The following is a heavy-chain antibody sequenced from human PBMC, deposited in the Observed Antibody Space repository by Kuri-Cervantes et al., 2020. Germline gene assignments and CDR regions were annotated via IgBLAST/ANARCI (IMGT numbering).Heavy chain of an antibody. CDR1: GYTLTELS. CDR2: FDPEDGET. CDR3: ARSALGGYNYRLNY. Sequence: ASVKVSCKVSGYTLTELSMHWVRQAPGKGLEWMGGFDPEDGETIYAQKFQGRVTMTRDTSTSTVYMELSSLRSEDTAVYYCARSALGGYNYRLNYWGQGTLVTVSS. J-gene: IGHJ4*02. D-gene: IGHD5-24*01. V-gene: IGHV1-24*01.